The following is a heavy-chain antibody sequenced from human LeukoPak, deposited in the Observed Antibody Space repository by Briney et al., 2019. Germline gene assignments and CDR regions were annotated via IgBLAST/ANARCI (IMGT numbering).Heavy chain of an antibody. Sequence: GGSLRLSCAASGFTFSDYYMSWIRQAPGKGLEWVSYISSSGSTIYYADSVKGRFTISRDNAKNSLYLQMNSLRAEDTAVYYCARAQTYYYDSSGYLYWGQGTLVTVSS. J-gene: IGHJ4*02. CDR1: GFTFSDYY. CDR2: ISSSGSTI. CDR3: ARAQTYYYDSSGYLY. D-gene: IGHD3-22*01. V-gene: IGHV3-11*04.